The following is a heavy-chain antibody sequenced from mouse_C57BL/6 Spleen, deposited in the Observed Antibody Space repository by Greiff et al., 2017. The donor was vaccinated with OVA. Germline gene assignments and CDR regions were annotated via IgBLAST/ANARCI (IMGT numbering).Heavy chain of an antibody. J-gene: IGHJ2*01. V-gene: IGHV6-3*01. CDR3: TGTDGYSYYFDY. D-gene: IGHD2-3*01. CDR2: IRLKSDNYAT. CDR1: GFTFSNYW. Sequence: DVKLQESGGGLVQPGGSMKLSCVASGFTFSNYWMNWVRQSPEKGLEWVAQIRLKSDNYATHYAESVKGRFTISRDDSKSSVYLQMNNLRAEDTGIYYCTGTDGYSYYFDYWGQGTTLTVSS.